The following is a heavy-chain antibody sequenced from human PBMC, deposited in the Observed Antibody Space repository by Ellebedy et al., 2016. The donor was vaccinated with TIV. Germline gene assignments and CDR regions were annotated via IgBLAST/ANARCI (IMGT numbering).Heavy chain of an antibody. Sequence: PGGSLRLSCAASGFTFSNFAMHWVRQAPGKGLEWVALILFDGFTRYNTDFVRGRFTISRDNSKNTLYLQMNSLRAEDTAVYYCVKEGGMTTVTSFEYWGQGTLVTVSS. CDR2: ILFDGFTR. CDR1: GFTFSNFA. V-gene: IGHV3-30-3*01. J-gene: IGHJ4*02. CDR3: VKEGGMTTVTSFEY. D-gene: IGHD4-11*01.